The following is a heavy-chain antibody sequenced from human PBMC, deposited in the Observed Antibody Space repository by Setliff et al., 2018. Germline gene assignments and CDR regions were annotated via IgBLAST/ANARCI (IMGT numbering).Heavy chain of an antibody. Sequence: ETLSLTCSVAGGSMTDFFWHWFRRPPGKGLEWIGYIYTKGGTNYSPSLKSRVTMSVDRSRNQFSLTLSSVSAADMAVYYCARGLSTESWTPLYWSPGTLVTVSS. J-gene: IGHJ4*02. CDR1: GGSMTDFF. D-gene: IGHD3-3*02. CDR3: ARGLSTESWTPLY. CDR2: IYTKGGT. V-gene: IGHV4-4*08.